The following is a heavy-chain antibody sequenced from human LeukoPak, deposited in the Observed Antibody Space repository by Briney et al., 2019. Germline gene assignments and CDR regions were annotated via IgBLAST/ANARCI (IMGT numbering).Heavy chain of an antibody. Sequence: PSETLSLTCTVSGGSISSHYWSWIRQPPGKGLEWIGSISYSGSTTYNPSLKGRVTISVDTSKNQFPLMLSSVSAADTAVYYCARRYCSGGSCYSAYDYYGQGTLVAVSS. CDR3: ARRYCSGGSCYSAYDY. J-gene: IGHJ4*02. V-gene: IGHV4-59*08. D-gene: IGHD2-15*01. CDR1: GGSISSHY. CDR2: ISYSGST.